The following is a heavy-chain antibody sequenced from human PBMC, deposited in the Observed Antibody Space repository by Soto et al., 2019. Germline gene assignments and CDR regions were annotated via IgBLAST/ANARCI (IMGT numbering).Heavy chain of an antibody. CDR1: GFTFSSYA. CDR2: ISGSGGST. D-gene: IGHD3-9*01. CDR3: AKKRLRYFDWLPGDYFDY. Sequence: PGGSLRLSCAASGFTFSSYAMSWVRQAPGKGLEWVSAISGSGGSTYYADSVKGRFTISRDNSKNTLYLQMNSLRAEDTAVYYCAKKRLRYFDWLPGDYFDYWGQGTLVTVSS. V-gene: IGHV3-23*01. J-gene: IGHJ4*02.